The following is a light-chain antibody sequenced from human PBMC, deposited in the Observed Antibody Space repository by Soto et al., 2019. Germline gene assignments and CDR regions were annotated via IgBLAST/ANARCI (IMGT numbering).Light chain of an antibody. V-gene: IGKV3-15*01. CDR2: RAS. Sequence: EIVMTQSPATLSVPPGGRATLSCRASQSVSSYLAWYQQRRGQPPRLLIYRASTRATGIPARFSGSGSGTEFSLTISSLQSEDFAVYYCQQYSTWPPRYTFGQGTKLEI. J-gene: IGKJ2*01. CDR1: QSVSSY. CDR3: QQYSTWPPRYT.